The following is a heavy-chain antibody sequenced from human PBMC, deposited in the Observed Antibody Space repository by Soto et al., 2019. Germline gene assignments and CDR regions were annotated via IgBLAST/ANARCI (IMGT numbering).Heavy chain of an antibody. CDR2: IYYNGNT. D-gene: IGHD6-13*01. J-gene: IGHJ6*02. CDR1: GGSISSYY. CDR3: ARDATAGV. V-gene: IGHV4-59*01. Sequence: SETPSLTCTVSGGSISSYYWSWIRQPPGKGLEWIGYIYYNGNTNYNPSLKSRVTISVDMSKNQFSLKLNSVTAADSAVYYCARDATAGVWVQGTTVTVSS.